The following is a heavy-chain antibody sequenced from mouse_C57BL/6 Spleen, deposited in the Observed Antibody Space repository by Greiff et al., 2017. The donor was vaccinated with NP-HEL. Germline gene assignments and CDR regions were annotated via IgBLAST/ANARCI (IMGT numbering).Heavy chain of an antibody. CDR3: ARGELSNRGYFDY. V-gene: IGHV1-50*01. CDR2: IDPSDSYT. J-gene: IGHJ2*01. Sequence: QVQLQQPGAELVKPGASVKLSCKASGYTFTSYWMQWVKQRPGQGLEWIGEIDPSDSYTNYNQKFKGKATLTVDTSSSTAYMQLSSLRSEDSAVYYCARGELSNRGYFDYWGQGTTLTVSS. D-gene: IGHD2-5*01. CDR1: GYTFTSYW.